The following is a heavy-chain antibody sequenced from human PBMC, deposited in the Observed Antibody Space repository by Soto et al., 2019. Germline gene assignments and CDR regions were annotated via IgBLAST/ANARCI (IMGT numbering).Heavy chain of an antibody. Sequence: EMQLLESGGGLVQPGGSLRLSCAASGFTFSGYAMSWVRQAPGKGLEWVSAISGSGGGTYYADSVKGRFTISRDNSKNPLYLQMNSLRAEDTAVYSCAKAWMDNARQRYFDHWGQGTLVTVSS. J-gene: IGHJ4*02. CDR2: ISGSGGGT. CDR1: GFTFSGYA. CDR3: AKAWMDNARQRYFDH. V-gene: IGHV3-23*01. D-gene: IGHD5-12*01.